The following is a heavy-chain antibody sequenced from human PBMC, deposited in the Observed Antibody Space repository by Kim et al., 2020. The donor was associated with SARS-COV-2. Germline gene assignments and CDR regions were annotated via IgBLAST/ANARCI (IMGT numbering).Heavy chain of an antibody. Sequence: ETLSLTCTVSGGSISSSSYYWGWIRQPPGKGLEWIGSIYYSGSTYYNPSLKSRVTISVDTSKNQFSLKLSSVTAADTAVYYCASETGYSSRRVGFDPWGQGTLVTVSS. CDR1: GGSISSSSYY. D-gene: IGHD6-13*01. V-gene: IGHV4-39*01. J-gene: IGHJ5*02. CDR2: IYYSGST. CDR3: ASETGYSSRRVGFDP.